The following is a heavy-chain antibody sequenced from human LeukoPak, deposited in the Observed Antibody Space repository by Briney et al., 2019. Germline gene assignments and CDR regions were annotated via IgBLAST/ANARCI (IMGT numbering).Heavy chain of an antibody. V-gene: IGHV4-34*01. CDR2: INHSGST. CDR1: GGSFSGYY. D-gene: IGHD4-17*01. CDR3: AREGGTDYGDYLRY. Sequence: SETLSLTCAVYGGSFSGYYWSWIRQPPGKGLEWIGEINHSGSTNYNPSLKSRVTISVDTSKNQFSLKLSSVTAADTAVYYCAREGGTDYGDYLRYWGQGTLVTVSS. J-gene: IGHJ4*02.